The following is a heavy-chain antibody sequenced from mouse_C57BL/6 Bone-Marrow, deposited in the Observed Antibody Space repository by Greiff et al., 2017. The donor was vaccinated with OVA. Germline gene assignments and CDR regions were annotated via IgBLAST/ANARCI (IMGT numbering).Heavy chain of an antibody. Sequence: QVQLQQSGAELARPGASVKLSCKASGYTFTSYGISWVKQRTGQSLEWIGEIYPSSGNTYYNEKFKGKATLTADKSSSTAYMELRSLTSEDSAVYFCARWLHQRQLRLLWGQGTTLTVSS. V-gene: IGHV1-81*01. CDR1: GYTFTSYG. D-gene: IGHD3-2*02. CDR2: IYPSSGNT. J-gene: IGHJ2*01. CDR3: ARWLHQRQLRLL.